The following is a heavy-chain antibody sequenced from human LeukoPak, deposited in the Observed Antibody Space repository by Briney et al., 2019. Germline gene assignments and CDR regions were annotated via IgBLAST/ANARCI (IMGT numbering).Heavy chain of an antibody. J-gene: IGHJ4*02. Sequence: GGSLRLSCAASGFTFSDYYMSWIRQAPGKGLGWVSYISSSGSTIYYADSVKGRFTISRDNAKNSLYLQMNSLRAEDTAVYCCAGVLLGYCSGGSCSYFPLDYWGQGTLVTVSS. CDR3: AGVLLGYCSGGSCSYFPLDY. CDR2: ISSSGSTI. D-gene: IGHD2-15*01. CDR1: GFTFSDYY. V-gene: IGHV3-11*01.